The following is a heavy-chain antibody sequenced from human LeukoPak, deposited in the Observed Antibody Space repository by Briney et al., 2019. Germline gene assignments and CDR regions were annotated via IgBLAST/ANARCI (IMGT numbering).Heavy chain of an antibody. CDR2: IWYDGSNK. V-gene: IGHV3-33*08. CDR3: AREDSGSYYGY. D-gene: IGHD1-26*01. CDR1: GFTFSSYA. J-gene: IGHJ4*02. Sequence: PGGSLRLSCAASGFTFSSYAMSWVRQAPGKGLEWVAVIWYDGSNKYYADSVKGRFTISRDNSKNTLYLQMNSLRAEDTAVYYCAREDSGSYYGYWGQGTLVTVSS.